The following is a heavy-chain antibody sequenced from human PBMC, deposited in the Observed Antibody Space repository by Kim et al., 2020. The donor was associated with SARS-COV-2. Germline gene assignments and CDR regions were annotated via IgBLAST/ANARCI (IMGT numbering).Heavy chain of an antibody. Sequence: SVKVSCKASGGTFSSYAISWVRQAPGQGLEWMGGIIPIFGTANYAQKFQGRVTITADESTSTAYMELSSLRSEDTAVYYCARDRDIVVVPAAMVRDYYYYGMDVWGQGTTVTVSS. D-gene: IGHD2-2*01. CDR3: ARDRDIVVVPAAMVRDYYYYGMDV. J-gene: IGHJ6*02. CDR1: GGTFSSYA. V-gene: IGHV1-69*13. CDR2: IIPIFGTA.